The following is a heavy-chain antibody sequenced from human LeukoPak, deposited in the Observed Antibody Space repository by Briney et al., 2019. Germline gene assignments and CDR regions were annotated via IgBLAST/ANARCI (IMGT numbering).Heavy chain of an antibody. CDR1: GGTFSSYA. CDR3: AREGGLRTPAEYFQH. V-gene: IGHV1-69*04. CDR2: IIPILGIA. D-gene: IGHD3-16*01. Sequence: ASVKVSCKASGGTFSSYAISWVRQAPGQGLEWMGRIIPILGIANYAQKFQGRVTISADKSTSTAYMELSSLRSDDTAVYYCAREGGLRTPAEYFQHWGQGTLVTVSS. J-gene: IGHJ1*01.